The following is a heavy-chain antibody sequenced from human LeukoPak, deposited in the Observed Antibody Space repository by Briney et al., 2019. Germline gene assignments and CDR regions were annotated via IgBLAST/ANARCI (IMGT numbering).Heavy chain of an antibody. CDR2: ISYDGSNK. D-gene: IGHD3-10*01. J-gene: IGHJ4*02. V-gene: IGHV3-30*04. CDR1: GFTFSSYA. CDR3: ARDFYGSGSLPHDY. Sequence: GGSLRLSCAASGFTFSSYAMHWVRQAPGKGLEWVAVISYDGSNKYYADSVKGRFTISRDSSKNTLYLQVNSLRAEDTAVYYCARDFYGSGSLPHDYWGQGTLVTVSS.